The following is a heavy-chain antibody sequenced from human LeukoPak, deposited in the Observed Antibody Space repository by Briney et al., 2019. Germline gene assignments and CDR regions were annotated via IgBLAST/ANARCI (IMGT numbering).Heavy chain of an antibody. V-gene: IGHV3-23*01. CDR2: ISGSGGST. J-gene: IGHJ4*02. Sequence: GGSLRLSCAASGFTFSSYSMNWVRQAPGKGLEWVSAISGSGGSTYYADSVKGRFTISRDNSKNTLYLQMNSLRAEDTAVYYCAKASGYCSSTSCPTFDYWGQGTLVTVSS. D-gene: IGHD2-2*01. CDR3: AKASGYCSSTSCPTFDY. CDR1: GFTFSSYS.